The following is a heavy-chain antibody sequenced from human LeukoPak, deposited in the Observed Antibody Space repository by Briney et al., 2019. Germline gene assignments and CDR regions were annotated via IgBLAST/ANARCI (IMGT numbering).Heavy chain of an antibody. Sequence: KPSETLSLTCTVSGGSISSYYWSWIRQPPGKGLEWIGYIYYSGSTNYNPSLKSRVTISVDTSNNQFSLKLSSVTAADTAVYYCARRDQYVSSDYWGQGTLVTVSS. J-gene: IGHJ4*02. CDR2: IYYSGST. V-gene: IGHV4-59*08. CDR3: ARRDQYVSSDY. D-gene: IGHD3-16*01. CDR1: GGSISSYY.